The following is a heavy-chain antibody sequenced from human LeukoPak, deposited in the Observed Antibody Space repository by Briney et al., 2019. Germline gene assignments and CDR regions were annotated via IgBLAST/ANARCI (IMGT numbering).Heavy chain of an antibody. D-gene: IGHD2-15*01. CDR1: GFTFGDYA. CDR3: SREGVDGENLG. J-gene: IGHJ4*02. CDR2: IRSKTYGGTT. Sequence: GRSLRLSCTASGFTFGDYAMSWFRQAPGKGLEWVGFIRSKTYGGTTEYAASVKGRFTISRDDSISIAYLHMSSLKTEDTAVYSCSREGVDGENLGWGQGTLVTVSS. V-gene: IGHV3-49*03.